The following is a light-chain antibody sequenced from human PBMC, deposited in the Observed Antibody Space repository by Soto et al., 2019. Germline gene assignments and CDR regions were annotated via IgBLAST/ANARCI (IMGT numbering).Light chain of an antibody. CDR2: RNN. J-gene: IGLJ2*01. Sequence: QSVLTQPPSASGTPGQRVTISCSGSSSNVGSNYVYWYKQLPGTAPKLLIYRNNQLPSGVPDRFSGSKSGTSASLAISGLRSEDEADYYCAAWDDMLSGPGLVFGGGTKVTVL. V-gene: IGLV1-47*01. CDR3: AAWDDMLSGPGLV. CDR1: SSNVGSNY.